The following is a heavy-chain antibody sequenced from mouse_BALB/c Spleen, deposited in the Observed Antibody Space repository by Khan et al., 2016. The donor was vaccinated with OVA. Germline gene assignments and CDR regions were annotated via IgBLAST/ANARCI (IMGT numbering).Heavy chain of an antibody. J-gene: IGHJ1*01. CDR2: INTYTGEP. V-gene: IGHV9-1*02. CDR1: AYTFTNYG. Sequence: QIQLVQSGPELKKPGETVKISCKASAYTFTNYGMNWVKQAPGKGLKWMGWINTYTGEPTYTDYFKGRFAFSLETSASPAYLQINNLKNEDMATYFCARGASYWYFDVWGAGTTVTVSS. CDR3: ARGASYWYFDV.